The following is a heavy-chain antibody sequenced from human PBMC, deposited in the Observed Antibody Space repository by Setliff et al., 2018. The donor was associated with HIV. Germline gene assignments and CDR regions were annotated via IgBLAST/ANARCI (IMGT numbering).Heavy chain of an antibody. CDR2: INHSGST. D-gene: IGHD1-26*01. V-gene: IGHV4-34*01. Sequence: KSSETLSFTCAVYGGSFSGYYWNWIRQPPGKGLEWIGEINHSGSTNYNPSLKSRVTISVDTSKNQFSLKLNSVTAADTAVYYCARGTFSGPDYWGQGTLVTVS. J-gene: IGHJ4*02. CDR3: ARGTFSGPDY. CDR1: GGSFSGYY.